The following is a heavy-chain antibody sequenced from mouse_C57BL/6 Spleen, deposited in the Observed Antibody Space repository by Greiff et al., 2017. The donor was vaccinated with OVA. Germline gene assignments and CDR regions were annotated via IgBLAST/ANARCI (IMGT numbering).Heavy chain of an antibody. CDR1: GFNIKDDY. D-gene: IGHD3-2*02. J-gene: IGHJ3*01. Sequence: EVQLQQSGAELVRPGASVKLSCTASGFNIKDDYMHWVKQRPEQGLAWIGWIDPENGDTEYASKFQGKATITADTSSNTAYLQLSSLTSEDTAVYYCTTTAQATAWFAYWGQGTLVTVSA. CDR2: IDPENGDT. V-gene: IGHV14-4*01. CDR3: TTTAQATAWFAY.